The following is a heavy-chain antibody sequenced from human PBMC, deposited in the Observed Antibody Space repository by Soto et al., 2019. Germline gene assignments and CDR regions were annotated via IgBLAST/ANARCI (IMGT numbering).Heavy chain of an antibody. CDR3: TTDYDFWSGYYDNFFDY. D-gene: IGHD3-3*01. V-gene: IGHV3-15*01. CDR1: GFSVRNSV. Sequence: HWGSLRLCCAASGFSVRNSVVSGVRQAPGKGLEWVGRIKSKTGGGTTDYAAPVKGRFTISRDDSKNTLYLQMNSLKTEDTAVYYCTTDYDFWSGYYDNFFDYGGQGTLVTVSS. CDR2: IKSKTGGGTT. J-gene: IGHJ4*02.